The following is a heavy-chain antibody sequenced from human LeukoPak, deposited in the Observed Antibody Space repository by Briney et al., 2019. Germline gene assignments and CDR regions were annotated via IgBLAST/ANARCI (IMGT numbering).Heavy chain of an antibody. Sequence: PSETLSLTCTVSGRSISSGSYYWSWIRQPAGKGLEWIGRIYTSGSTNYNPSLKSRVTISVDTSKNQFSLKLSSVTAADTAVYYCARAWATGYSYYYYYMDVWGKGTTVTVSS. V-gene: IGHV4-61*02. J-gene: IGHJ6*03. CDR1: GRSISSGSYY. CDR2: IYTSGST. CDR3: ARAWATGYSYYYYYMDV. D-gene: IGHD5-24*01.